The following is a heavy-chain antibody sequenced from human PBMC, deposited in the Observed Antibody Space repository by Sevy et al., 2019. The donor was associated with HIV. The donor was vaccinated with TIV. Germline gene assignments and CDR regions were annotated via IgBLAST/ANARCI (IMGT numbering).Heavy chain of an antibody. CDR2: ISYSGSST. CDR1: GFTFNNYA. Sequence: GGSLRLSCAASGFTFNNYAMSWVRQAPGKGLEWVSVISYSGSSTYYADSVKGQFTISRDNSKNTLYLQMNSLRAEDTAVYYCAQGRVSGSYYAGDFDYWGQGTLVTVSS. CDR3: AQGRVSGSYYAGDFDY. J-gene: IGHJ4*02. D-gene: IGHD1-26*01. V-gene: IGHV3-23*01.